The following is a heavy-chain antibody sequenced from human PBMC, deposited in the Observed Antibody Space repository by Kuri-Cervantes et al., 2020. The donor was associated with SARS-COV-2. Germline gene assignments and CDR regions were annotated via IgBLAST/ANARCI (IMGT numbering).Heavy chain of an antibody. D-gene: IGHD7-27*01. Sequence: SETLSLTCTVSGGSVSSGSYYWSWMRQPPGKGLEWSGYIYYSGSNKYNPSLKSRVTILVDTSKNQFSLKLSSVTAADTAVYYCAREWLTNWGRPDDAFDIWGQGTMVTVSS. CDR3: AREWLTNWGRPDDAFDI. V-gene: IGHV4-61*01. CDR1: GGSVSSGSYY. CDR2: IYYSGSN. J-gene: IGHJ3*02.